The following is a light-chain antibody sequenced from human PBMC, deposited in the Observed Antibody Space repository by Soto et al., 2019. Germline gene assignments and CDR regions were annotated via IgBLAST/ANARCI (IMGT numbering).Light chain of an antibody. CDR1: SSDVGAYNY. CDR2: EVT. V-gene: IGLV2-8*01. J-gene: IGLJ1*01. CDR3: TSHAGTNNVPYV. Sequence: QSALTQPPSASGSPGQSVTISCTGTSSDVGAYNYVSWYQHRPGKAPKLMIYEVTKRPSGVPDRFSGAKSGNTASLTVSGLQAEDEADYYCTSHAGTNNVPYVFGTGTKVTVL.